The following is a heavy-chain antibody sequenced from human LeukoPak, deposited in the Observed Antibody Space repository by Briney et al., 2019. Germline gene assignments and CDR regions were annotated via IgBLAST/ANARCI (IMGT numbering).Heavy chain of an antibody. CDR1: GFTFSDFY. CDR2: ISSSGSTI. J-gene: IGHJ4*02. Sequence: GGSLRLSCAASGFTFSDFYMSWIRQAPGKGLEWVSYISSSGSTIYYADSVKGRFTISRDNAKNSLYLQINSLRAEDTAVYYCARVSGGYSYYFDYWGQGTLVTVSS. V-gene: IGHV3-11*04. CDR3: ARVSGGYSYYFDY. D-gene: IGHD4-23*01.